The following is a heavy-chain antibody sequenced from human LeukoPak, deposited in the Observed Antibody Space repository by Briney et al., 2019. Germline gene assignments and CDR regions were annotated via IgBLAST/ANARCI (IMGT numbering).Heavy chain of an antibody. V-gene: IGHV4-31*01. CDR3: ARGYDSSGYPDY. D-gene: IGHD3-22*01. Sequence: SETLSLTCTVSGGSISSGGYDWSWIRQQPGKGLEWIGYIYYSGSTYYNPSLKSLVTISVDTSKNQFSLKLSSVTAADTAVYYCARGYDSSGYPDYWGQGTLVTVSS. CDR2: IYYSGST. J-gene: IGHJ4*02. CDR1: GGSISSGGYD.